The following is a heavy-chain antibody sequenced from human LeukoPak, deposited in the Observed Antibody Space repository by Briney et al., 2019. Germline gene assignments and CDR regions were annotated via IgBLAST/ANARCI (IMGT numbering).Heavy chain of an antibody. D-gene: IGHD5/OR15-5a*01. V-gene: IGHV3-30-3*01. CDR3: ARSVSGVWLFDY. Sequence: GGSLRLSCAASGFPFTVYPTHWVRQAPDKGLEWVSVSSSDETYKFYADSVRGRFTISRDNSKNRLYLQMSDLRAEDTAVYFCARSVSGVWLFDYWGRGTLVTVSS. J-gene: IGHJ4*02. CDR2: SSSDETYK. CDR1: GFPFTVYP.